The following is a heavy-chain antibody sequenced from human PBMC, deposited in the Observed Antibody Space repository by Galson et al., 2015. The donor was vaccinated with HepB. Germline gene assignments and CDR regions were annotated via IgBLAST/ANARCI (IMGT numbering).Heavy chain of an antibody. D-gene: IGHD6-13*01. J-gene: IGHJ4*02. V-gene: IGHV3-30-3*01. CDR2: ISYDGSNK. CDR1: GFTFSSYA. CDR3: ARDRGVADAWHNPFDY. Sequence: SLRLSCAASGFTFSSYAMHWVRQAPGKGLEWVAVISYDGSNKYYADSVKGRFTISRDNSKNTLYLQMNSLRAEDTAVYYCARDRGVADAWHNPFDYWGQGTLVTVSS.